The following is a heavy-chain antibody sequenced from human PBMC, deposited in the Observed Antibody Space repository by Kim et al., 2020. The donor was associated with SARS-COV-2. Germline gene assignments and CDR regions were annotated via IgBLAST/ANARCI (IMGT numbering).Heavy chain of an antibody. V-gene: IGHV3-74*01. Sequence: LSLTCAASGFALSSRWMHWVRQPPGKGLVWVSRIKSDGTDTSYADSVKGRFTISRDNAKNTVFLQMDSLRVEDTAVYHCVRDRGDYPTYFDSWGQGTLVTVSS. CDR3: VRDRGDYPTYFDS. D-gene: IGHD4-17*01. CDR2: IKSDGTDT. CDR1: GFALSSRW. J-gene: IGHJ4*02.